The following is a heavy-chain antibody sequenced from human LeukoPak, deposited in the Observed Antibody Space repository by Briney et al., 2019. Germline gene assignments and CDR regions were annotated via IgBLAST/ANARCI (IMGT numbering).Heavy chain of an antibody. CDR2: IIPIFGTA. V-gene: IGHV1-69*13. Sequence: SVKVSCKASGGTFSSYAISWVRQAPGQGLEWMGGIIPIFGTANYAQKFQGRVTITADESTSTAYMELSSLRSEDTAVYYCASRRRGYSYGHFDYWGQGTLVTVSS. CDR3: ASRRRGYSYGHFDY. CDR1: GGTFSSYA. D-gene: IGHD5-18*01. J-gene: IGHJ4*02.